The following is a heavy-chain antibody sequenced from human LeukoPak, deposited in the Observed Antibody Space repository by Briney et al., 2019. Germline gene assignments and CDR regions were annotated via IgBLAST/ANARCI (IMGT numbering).Heavy chain of an antibody. V-gene: IGHV3-73*01. Sequence: GGSLRLSCAASGFTFSGSAMHWVRQASGKGLEWVGRIRSKANSYATAYAASVKGRFTISRDDSKNTAYLQMNSLKTEDTAVYYCTREGTYCSSTSCSPRYYYYMDVWGKGTTVTVSS. CDR1: GFTFSGSA. CDR2: IRSKANSYAT. J-gene: IGHJ6*03. D-gene: IGHD2-2*01. CDR3: TREGTYCSSTSCSPRYYYYMDV.